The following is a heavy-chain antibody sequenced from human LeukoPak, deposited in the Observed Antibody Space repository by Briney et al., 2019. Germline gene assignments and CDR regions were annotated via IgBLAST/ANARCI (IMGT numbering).Heavy chain of an antibody. J-gene: IGHJ6*03. CDR2: IYQSGTT. D-gene: IGHD2-21*02. Sequence: SETLSLTCTVSGYSISSGYYWGWIRQPPGKGLEWIGSIYQSGTTYYNPSLKSRLTISVDTSTNQFSLKMSSVTAADTAVYYCARVTETDPEYYMDVWGKGTTVAISS. CDR1: GYSISSGYY. CDR3: ARVTETDPEYYMDV. V-gene: IGHV4-38-2*02.